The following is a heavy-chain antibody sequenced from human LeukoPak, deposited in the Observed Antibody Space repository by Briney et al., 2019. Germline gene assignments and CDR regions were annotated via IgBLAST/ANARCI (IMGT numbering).Heavy chain of an antibody. D-gene: IGHD6-19*01. Sequence: SETLSLTCTVSGGSIRSSSYYWGWIRQPPGKGLGWIGSIYYSGSTYYNASLKSRGTMSVDTSKNQFSLKLNSVTAADTAVYFCARQVVAVAGTGYFDYWGQGTLVTVSS. CDR3: ARQVVAVAGTGYFDY. V-gene: IGHV4-39*01. CDR2: IYYSGST. J-gene: IGHJ4*02. CDR1: GGSIRSSSYY.